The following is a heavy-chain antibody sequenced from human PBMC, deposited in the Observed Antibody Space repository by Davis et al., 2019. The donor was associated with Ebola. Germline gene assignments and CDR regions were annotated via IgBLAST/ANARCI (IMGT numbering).Heavy chain of an antibody. CDR2: ISSSGSTI. V-gene: IGHV3-11*01. CDR1: GFTFSDYY. Sequence: PGGSLRLSCAASGFTFSDYYMSWIRQAPGKGLEWVSYISSSGSTIYCADSVKGRFTISRDNAKNSLYLQMNSLRAEDTAVYYCASNSGSYHYYGMDVWGQGTTVTVSS. D-gene: IGHD1-26*01. J-gene: IGHJ6*02. CDR3: ASNSGSYHYYGMDV.